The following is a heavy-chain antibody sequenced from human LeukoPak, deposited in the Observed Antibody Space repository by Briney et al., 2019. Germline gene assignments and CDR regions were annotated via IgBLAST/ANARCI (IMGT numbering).Heavy chain of an antibody. V-gene: IGHV1-8*01. D-gene: IGHD7-27*01. Sequence: ASVKVSCKASGYTYTSNDFNWVRQATGQRPEWMGWMSPNSGDTGYAQKFQDRVTMTRNTSISTAYMELSSLRSDDTAVHYCARGPPNWGYDYWGPGTLVTVSS. CDR1: GYTYTSND. J-gene: IGHJ4*02. CDR2: MSPNSGDT. CDR3: ARGPPNWGYDY.